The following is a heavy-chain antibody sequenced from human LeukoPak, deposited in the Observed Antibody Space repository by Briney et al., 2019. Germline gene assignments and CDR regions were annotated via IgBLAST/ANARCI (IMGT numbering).Heavy chain of an antibody. V-gene: IGHV3-30-3*01. J-gene: IGHJ6*02. CDR1: GFTFSDYV. Sequence: PGGSLRLSCAASGFTFSDYVMHWVRQAPGKGLEWVALISFDGSTKYYADSVKGRFTISRDNSKNTLDLQMNSLRAEDTAVYYCARDLSYCTITSCSYYYYGMDVWGQGTTVTVSS. D-gene: IGHD2-2*01. CDR2: ISFDGSTK. CDR3: ARDLSYCTITSCSYYYYGMDV.